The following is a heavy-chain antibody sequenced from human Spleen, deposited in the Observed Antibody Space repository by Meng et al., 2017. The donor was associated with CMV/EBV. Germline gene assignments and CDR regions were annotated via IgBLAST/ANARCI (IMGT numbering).Heavy chain of an antibody. Sequence: FTLINYCVHWVRQTPGKGLEWVAFISSDGKHQFYGETVKGRVSISKDYSRTTVFLQMNSLRAEDTALYYCARDLIVLSSGMCGGAPDYWGRGTLVTVSS. J-gene: IGHJ4*02. D-gene: IGHD6-6*01. CDR1: FTLINYC. V-gene: IGHV3-30*03. CDR2: ISSDGKHQ. CDR3: ARDLIVLSSGMCGGAPDY.